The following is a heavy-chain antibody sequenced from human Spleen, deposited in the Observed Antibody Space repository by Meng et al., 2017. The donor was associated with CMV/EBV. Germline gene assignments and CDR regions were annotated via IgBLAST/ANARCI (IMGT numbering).Heavy chain of an antibody. CDR3: ARGLRFLNY. CDR2: INHSGST. D-gene: IGHD3-3*01. V-gene: IGHV4-34*01. J-gene: IGHJ4*02. CDR1: GESFSGYY. Sequence: GSLRLSCAVYGESFSGYYWSWIRQPPGKGLEWIGEINHSGSTNYNPSLKSRVTISVDTSKNQFSLKLSSVTAADTAVYYCARGLRFLNYWGQGTLVTVSS.